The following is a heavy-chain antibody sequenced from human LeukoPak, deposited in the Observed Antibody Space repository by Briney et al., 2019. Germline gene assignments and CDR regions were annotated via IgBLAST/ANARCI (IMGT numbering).Heavy chain of an antibody. CDR2: IYYSGST. CDR1: GGSISSYY. V-gene: IGHV4-59*08. D-gene: IGHD3-9*01. CDR3: ARAPSNYDILTGYYPRYFDY. J-gene: IGHJ4*02. Sequence: SETLSLTCTVSGGSISSYYWSGIRQPPGKGLEWIGYIYYSGSTNYNPSLKSRVTISVDSSKNQFSLKLSSVTAADTAVYYCARAPSNYDILTGYYPRYFDYWGQGTLVTVSS.